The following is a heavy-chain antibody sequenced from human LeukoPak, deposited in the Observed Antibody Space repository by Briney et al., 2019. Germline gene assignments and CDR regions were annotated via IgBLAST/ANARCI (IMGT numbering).Heavy chain of an antibody. J-gene: IGHJ4*02. D-gene: IGHD6-13*01. V-gene: IGHV3-9*01. CDR2: ISWNSGSI. CDR1: GFTFDDYA. Sequence: PGRSLRLSCAAAGFTFDDYAMHWVRQAPGKGLEWVSGISWNSGSIGYADSVKGRFTISRDNAKNSLYLQMNSLRAEDTALYYCAKDFSSSWYYLDYWGQGTLVTVSS. CDR3: AKDFSSSWYYLDY.